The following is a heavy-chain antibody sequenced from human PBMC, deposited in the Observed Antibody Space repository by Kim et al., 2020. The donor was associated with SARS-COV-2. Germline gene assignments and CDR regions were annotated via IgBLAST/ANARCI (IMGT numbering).Heavy chain of an antibody. CDR3: AKAAEWEQFDY. D-gene: IGHD1-26*01. CDR2: IWYDGSNK. CDR1: GFTFSSYA. J-gene: IGHJ4*02. Sequence: GGSLRLSCAASGFTFSSYAMHWVRQAPGKGLEWVAVIWYDGSNKYYADSVKGRFTISRDNSKNTLYLQMNSLRAEDTAVYYCAKAAEWEQFDYWGQGTLVTVSS. V-gene: IGHV3-33*06.